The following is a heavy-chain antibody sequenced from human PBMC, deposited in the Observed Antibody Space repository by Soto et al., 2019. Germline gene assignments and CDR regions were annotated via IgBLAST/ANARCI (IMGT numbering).Heavy chain of an antibody. J-gene: IGHJ3*01. D-gene: IGHD7-27*01. CDR1: GFTFNDYA. Sequence: EVQLVESGGALAQPGGSLRLSCAASGFTFNDYAMHWVRQAPGQGLEWVAGMDWNSGIIVYADSVQGRFTVSRDNAKNPLYLQMNSLRAEDTALDRCVKHMLHALTRSRGAFDVWGRGTVVTFSS. V-gene: IGHV3-9*01. CDR2: MDWNSGII. CDR3: VKHMLHALTRSRGAFDV.